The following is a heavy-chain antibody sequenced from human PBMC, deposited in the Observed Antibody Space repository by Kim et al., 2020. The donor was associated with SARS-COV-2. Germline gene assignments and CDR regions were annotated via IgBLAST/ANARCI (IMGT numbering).Heavy chain of an antibody. Sequence: YNPSLKPRVTMSVDTSNNQFTLNLTYVTAADTAVYYCAREGGSSSGHLDYWGQGTLVTVSS. D-gene: IGHD2-2*01. CDR3: AREGGSSSGHLDY. J-gene: IGHJ4*02. V-gene: IGHV4-4*07.